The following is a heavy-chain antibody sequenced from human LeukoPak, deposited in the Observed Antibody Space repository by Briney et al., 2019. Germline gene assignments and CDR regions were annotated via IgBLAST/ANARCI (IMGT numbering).Heavy chain of an antibody. CDR3: ARELYDTLTGYYNGLDY. V-gene: IGHV1-2*02. CDR2: IKPNSGGT. J-gene: IGHJ4*02. CDR1: GYTFTRYY. D-gene: IGHD3-9*01. Sequence: ASVKVSCKASGYTFTRYYMHWVRQAPLQGLEWMGWIKPNSGGTNYAQKFQGRVTMTRDTSISTAYMELSRLRSDDTAVYYCARELYDTLTGYYNGLDYWGQGTLVTVSS.